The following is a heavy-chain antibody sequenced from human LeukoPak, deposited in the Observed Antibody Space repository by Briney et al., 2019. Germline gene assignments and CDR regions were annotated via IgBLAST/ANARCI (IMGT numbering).Heavy chain of an antibody. V-gene: IGHV4-34*01. Sequence: SETLSLTCAVYGGSFSGYYWSWIRQPPGKGLEWIGEINHSGSTNYNPSLKSRVTISVDTSKNQFSLKLSSVTAADTAVYYCARHLVGAIDYWGQGTLVTVSS. CDR1: GGSFSGYY. D-gene: IGHD1-26*01. CDR2: INHSGST. CDR3: ARHLVGAIDY. J-gene: IGHJ4*02.